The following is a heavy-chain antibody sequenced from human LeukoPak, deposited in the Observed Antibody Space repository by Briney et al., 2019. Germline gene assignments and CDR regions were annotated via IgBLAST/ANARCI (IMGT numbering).Heavy chain of an antibody. D-gene: IGHD4-17*01. CDR3: ARHNIASDGARLFDF. CDR1: GGSISSSYTTYY. J-gene: IGHJ4*02. V-gene: IGHV4-39*01. CDR2: IYYSRSA. Sequence: PSETLSLTCTVSGGSISSSYTTYYWGWIRQPPGKGLEWIGSIYYSRSAYYNPSLKSRVTLSVDTSKNQFSLKLRSVTAADTAVYYCARHNIASDGARLFDFWGRGTLVAVSS.